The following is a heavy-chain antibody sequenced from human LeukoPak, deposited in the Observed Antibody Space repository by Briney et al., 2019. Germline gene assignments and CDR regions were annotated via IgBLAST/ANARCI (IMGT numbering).Heavy chain of an antibody. D-gene: IGHD6-13*01. V-gene: IGHV3-11*06. Sequence: PGGSLRLSCEASGFMLNVYYMSWFRLAPGKGLEWIGYISPTGSYTTYADSVKGRFTISRDNAKNSLYLQMNSLRAEDTAVYYCARDSIQQQLVLEDRGYPYYFEHWGQGTLVTVSS. CDR3: ARDSIQQQLVLEDRGYPYYFEH. CDR2: ISPTGSYT. J-gene: IGHJ4*02. CDR1: GFMLNVYY.